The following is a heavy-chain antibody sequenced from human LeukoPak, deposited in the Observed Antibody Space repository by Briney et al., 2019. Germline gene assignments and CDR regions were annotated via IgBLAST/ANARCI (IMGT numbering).Heavy chain of an antibody. CDR3: ARGYNYYYYMDV. D-gene: IGHD2-2*02. CDR2: INHSGST. Sequence: SETLSLTCAVYGGSFSGYYWSWIRQPPGKGLEWIGEINHSGSTNCNPSLKSRVTISVDTSKNQFSLKLSSVTAADTAVYYCARGYNYYYYMDVWGKGTTVTVSS. J-gene: IGHJ6*03. V-gene: IGHV4-34*01. CDR1: GGSFSGYY.